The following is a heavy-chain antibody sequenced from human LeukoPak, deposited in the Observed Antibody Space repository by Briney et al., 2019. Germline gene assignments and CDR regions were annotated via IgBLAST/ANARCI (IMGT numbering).Heavy chain of an antibody. Sequence: PGGSLRLSCAASGFAFSSYSMNWVRQAPGKGLEWVSSISSSSSYIYYADSVKGRFTISRDNAKNSLYLQMNSLRAEDTAVYYCARDREYDSSGYFDYWGQGTLVTVSS. CDR1: GFAFSSYS. J-gene: IGHJ4*02. CDR2: ISSSSSYI. D-gene: IGHD3-22*01. V-gene: IGHV3-21*01. CDR3: ARDREYDSSGYFDY.